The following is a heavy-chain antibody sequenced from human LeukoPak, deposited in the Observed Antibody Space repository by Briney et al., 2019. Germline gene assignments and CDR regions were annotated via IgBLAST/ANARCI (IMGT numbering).Heavy chain of an antibody. CDR1: GFTFSSYE. V-gene: IGHV3-48*03. CDR3: ARETLGYFDL. J-gene: IGHJ2*01. Sequence: GGSLRLSCAASGFTFSSYEMNWVRQAPGKGLERVSYISSSGSTIYYADSVKGRFTISRDNAKNSLYLQMNSLRAEDTAVYYCARETLGYFDLWGRGTLVTVSS. CDR2: ISSSGSTI.